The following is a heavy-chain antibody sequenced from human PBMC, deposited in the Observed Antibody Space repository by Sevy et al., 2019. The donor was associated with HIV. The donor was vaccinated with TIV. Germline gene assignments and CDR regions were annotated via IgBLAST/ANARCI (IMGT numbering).Heavy chain of an antibody. Sequence: HGESLKISCAASGFTFSSYAMSWVRQAPGKGLEWVSAISGSGGSTYYADSVKGRFTISRDNSKNTLYLQMNSLRAEDTAVYYCAKERRVTMVRGVISSQDYWGQGTLVTVSS. J-gene: IGHJ4*02. CDR1: GFTFSSYA. CDR2: ISGSGGST. D-gene: IGHD3-10*01. V-gene: IGHV3-23*01. CDR3: AKERRVTMVRGVISSQDY.